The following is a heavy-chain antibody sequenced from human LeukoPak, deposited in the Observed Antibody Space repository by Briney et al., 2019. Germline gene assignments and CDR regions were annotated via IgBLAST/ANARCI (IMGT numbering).Heavy chain of an antibody. D-gene: IGHD3-10*01. Sequence: GGSLRLSCSASGFTVGTNYMSWVRQAPGKGLEWISLIYSGSSTYYANSVKGRFTISRDNSKNTVYLQMNSLRAEDTAVYYCARVPYGNYHYYYMDVWGKGTTVTVSS. CDR2: IYSGSST. V-gene: IGHV3-53*01. CDR3: ARVPYGNYHYYYMDV. J-gene: IGHJ6*03. CDR1: GFTVGTNY.